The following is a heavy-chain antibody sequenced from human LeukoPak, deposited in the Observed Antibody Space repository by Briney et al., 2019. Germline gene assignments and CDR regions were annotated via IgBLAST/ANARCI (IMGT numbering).Heavy chain of an antibody. CDR3: AKEALPGTAVAGRVY. CDR1: GFTFSSYA. Sequence: GGSLRLSCAASGFTFSSYAMHWVRQAPGKGLEWVAVISYDGSNKYYADSVKGRFTISRDNSKNTLYLQMNSLRAEDTAVYFCAKEALPGTAVAGRVYWGQGTLVTVSS. CDR2: ISYDGSNK. J-gene: IGHJ4*02. D-gene: IGHD6-19*01. V-gene: IGHV3-30*04.